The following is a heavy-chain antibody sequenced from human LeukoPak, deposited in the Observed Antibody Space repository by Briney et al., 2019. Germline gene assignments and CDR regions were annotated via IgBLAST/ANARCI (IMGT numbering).Heavy chain of an antibody. D-gene: IGHD3-22*01. J-gene: IGHJ4*02. Sequence: PSETLSLTCAVYGGSFSGYYWSWIRQPPGKGLEWIGEINHSGSTNYNPSLKSRVTISVDTSKNQFSLKPSSVPAAETAVYYCARFRTNDTSGYYGGSFDYWGQGTLVTVSS. CDR2: INHSGST. V-gene: IGHV4-34*01. CDR1: GGSFSGYY. CDR3: ARFRTNDTSGYYGGSFDY.